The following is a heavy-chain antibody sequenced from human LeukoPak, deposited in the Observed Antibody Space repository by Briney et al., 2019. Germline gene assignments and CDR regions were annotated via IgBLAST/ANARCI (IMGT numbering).Heavy chain of an antibody. CDR1: GFTFRSYS. D-gene: IGHD3-22*01. CDR2: ISSSSSYI. Sequence: GGSLRLSCAASGFTFRSYSLNWVRQAPGKGLEWVSSISSSSSYIYYADSVKGRFTISRDNAKNSLYLQMNSLRAEDTAVYYCARVPPYYYDSSGSWYFDLWGRGTLVTVSS. CDR3: ARVPPYYYDSSGSWYFDL. J-gene: IGHJ2*01. V-gene: IGHV3-21*01.